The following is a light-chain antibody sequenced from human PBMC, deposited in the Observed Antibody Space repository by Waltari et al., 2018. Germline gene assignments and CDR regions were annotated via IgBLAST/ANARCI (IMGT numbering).Light chain of an antibody. CDR2: GAS. CDR3: QQYGTSPQT. V-gene: IGKV3-20*01. Sequence: VLKQSPGTLSLSPGERATLFCRASPRVSSNFLAWFQQKPGQAPRLLMYGASSRASGIPDRFSGSGSETDFTLTISRLESEDVAVYYCQQYGTSPQTFGQGTKVEI. CDR1: PRVSSNF. J-gene: IGKJ1*01.